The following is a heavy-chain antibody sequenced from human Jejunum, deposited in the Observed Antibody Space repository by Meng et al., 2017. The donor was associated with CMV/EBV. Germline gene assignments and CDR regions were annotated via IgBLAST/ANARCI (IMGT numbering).Heavy chain of an antibody. V-gene: IGHV3-66*01. J-gene: IGHJ5*02. CDR3: ARGMYFSP. Sequence: EARVVESGGDLVQPGGSLRLSGAASGFSVSSNYMSWVRQAPGKGLECVSISDPTGYTYYADSVKGRFSISSDSSRNTLYIEMNSLRVEDTAVYYCARGMYFSPWGQGTLVTVSS. CDR2: SDPTGYT. CDR1: GFSVSSNY. D-gene: IGHD2-8*01.